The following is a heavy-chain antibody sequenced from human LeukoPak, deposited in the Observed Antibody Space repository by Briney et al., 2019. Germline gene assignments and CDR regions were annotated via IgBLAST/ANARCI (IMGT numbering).Heavy chain of an antibody. Sequence: PGGSLRLSCAASGFTFSSYEMNWVRQAPGKGLEWVSYISSSGSTIYYADSVKGRFTISRDNAKNSLYLQMNSLRAEDTAVYYCARVKITMIVVVITTDAFDIWGQGTMVTVSS. J-gene: IGHJ3*02. CDR1: GFTFSSYE. V-gene: IGHV3-48*03. D-gene: IGHD3-22*01. CDR2: ISSSGSTI. CDR3: ARVKITMIVVVITTDAFDI.